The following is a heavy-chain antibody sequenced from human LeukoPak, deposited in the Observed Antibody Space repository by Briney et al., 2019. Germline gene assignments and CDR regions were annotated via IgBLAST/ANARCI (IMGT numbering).Heavy chain of an antibody. D-gene: IGHD2-15*01. Sequence: SQTLSLTCTVSGDSIISGSYYWTWIRQPAGKTLEWMGRVYTSGSTNYNPSVESRATISIDTADNQFSLRLSSVTAADTAIYYCARVWWHRGHWSDSWGQGTLVTVSS. CDR3: ARVWWHRGHWSDS. CDR1: GDSIISGSYY. V-gene: IGHV4-61*02. J-gene: IGHJ5*01. CDR2: VYTSGST.